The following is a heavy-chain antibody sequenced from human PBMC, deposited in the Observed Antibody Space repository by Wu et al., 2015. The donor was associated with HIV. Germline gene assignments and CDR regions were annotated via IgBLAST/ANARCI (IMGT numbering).Heavy chain of an antibody. CDR3: ARGGLKRWTRGGYYYGMDV. Sequence: QVQLVQSGAEVKKPGSSVKVSCKASGGTFSSYAISWVRQAPGQGLEWMGGIIPIFGTANYAQKFQGRVTITTDESTSTAYMELSSLRSEDTAVYYCARGGLKRWTRGGYYYGMDVWGQGTTVTVSS. J-gene: IGHJ6*02. CDR2: IIPIFGTA. CDR1: GGTFSSYA. V-gene: IGHV1-69*05. D-gene: IGHD1-1*01.